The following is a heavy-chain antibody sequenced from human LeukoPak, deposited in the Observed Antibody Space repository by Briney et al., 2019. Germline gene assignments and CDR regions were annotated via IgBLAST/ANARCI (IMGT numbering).Heavy chain of an antibody. CDR2: ISGSGENI. Sequence: GGSLSLSCAASGFTFSSYEMNWVRQAPGKGLEWVSHISGSGENIYYADSVKGRFTISRDNTKNLLYLQMNSLRAEDTAVYYCARDWATTWYGEYFDHWGQGTLVTVSS. CDR3: ARDWATTWYGEYFDH. J-gene: IGHJ4*02. D-gene: IGHD3-10*01. CDR1: GFTFSSYE. V-gene: IGHV3-48*03.